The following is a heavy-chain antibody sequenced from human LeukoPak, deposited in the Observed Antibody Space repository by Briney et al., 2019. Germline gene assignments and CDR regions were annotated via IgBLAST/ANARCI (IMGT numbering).Heavy chain of an antibody. CDR1: GFTVSSSY. Sequence: PGGALRLSCAVSGFTVSSSYMSWVRQAPGKGLEWVSLIYSGGSAYYADSVKGRFTLSRDNPKNTLYLRMNSLRAEDTDMYYGAGDTHGHEYTRDWGQGTLVTVSS. CDR3: AGDTHGHEYTRD. D-gene: IGHD2-8*01. CDR2: IYSGGSA. V-gene: IGHV3-53*01. J-gene: IGHJ4*02.